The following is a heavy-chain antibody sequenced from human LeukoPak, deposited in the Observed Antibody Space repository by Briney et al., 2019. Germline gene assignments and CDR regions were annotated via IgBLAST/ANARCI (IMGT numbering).Heavy chain of an antibody. CDR1: GFDFSSSS. D-gene: IGHD6-6*01. V-gene: IGHV3-7*01. CDR3: ARVEGEYSSSLGPWGYYYYMDV. CDR2: LKEDRTEE. Sequence: AGGSLRLSCAASGFDFSSSSMSWVRQAPGKGLEWVANLKEDRTEEEYLDSVKGRFTIFRDNAKNSLDLQMNSLRAEDTAVYYCARVEGEYSSSLGPWGYYYYMDVWGKGTTVTVSS. J-gene: IGHJ6*03.